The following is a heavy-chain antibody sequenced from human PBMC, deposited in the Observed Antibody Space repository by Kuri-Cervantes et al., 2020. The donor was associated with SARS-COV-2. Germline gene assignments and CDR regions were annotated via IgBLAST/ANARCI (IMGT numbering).Heavy chain of an antibody. CDR2: IYYSGST. J-gene: IGHJ4*02. V-gene: IGHV4-39*01. D-gene: IGHD3/OR15-3a*01. CDR1: GGSISSSSYY. CDR3: ARRNEVDSDDY. Sequence: GSLRLSCTVSGGSISSSSYYWGWIRQPPGKGLEWIGSIYYSGSTYYNPSLKSRVTISVDTSKNQFSLKLSSVTAADTAVYYCARRNEVDSDDYWGQGTLVTVSS.